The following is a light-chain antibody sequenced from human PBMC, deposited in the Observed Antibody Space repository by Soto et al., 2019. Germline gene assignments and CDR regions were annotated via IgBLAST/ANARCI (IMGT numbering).Light chain of an antibody. Sequence: DIQMTQSPSTLSGSVGDRVTITCRASQTISSWLAWYQQKPGKAPNLLIYAASTLQRGVPSRFSGSGSGTDFTLTISSLQAEDFATYYCQQSSRTPVTFGQGTRLEI. CDR2: AAS. V-gene: IGKV1-39*01. J-gene: IGKJ5*01. CDR3: QQSSRTPVT. CDR1: QTISSW.